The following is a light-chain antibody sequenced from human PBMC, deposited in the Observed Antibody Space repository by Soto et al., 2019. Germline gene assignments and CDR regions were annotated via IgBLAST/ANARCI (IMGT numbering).Light chain of an antibody. J-gene: IGKJ1*01. CDR1: QIVSNNY. CDR3: QQYAYWPET. V-gene: IGKV3-20*01. CDR2: ATS. Sequence: EIVLKQSPGTLSLSPGERATLSCRASQIVSNNYLAWYQQKPGQAPRLLIYATSSRATDIPARFSGSGSGTNFTLAISSLQSEDFAVYYCQQYAYWPETFGQGTKVDIK.